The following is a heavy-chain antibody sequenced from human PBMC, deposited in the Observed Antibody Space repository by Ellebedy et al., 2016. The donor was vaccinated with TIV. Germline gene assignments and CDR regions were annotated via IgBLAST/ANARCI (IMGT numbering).Heavy chain of an antibody. D-gene: IGHD2-15*01. Sequence: GESLKISCAASGFTFSSYGMHWVRQAPGKGLEWVSTISGAGGSTYYADSVKGRFTISRDNSKDTLYLQMHSLRAEDTAIYFCAKGLGSKGLIGFWGQGTLVTVSS. CDR3: AKGLGSKGLIGF. CDR1: GFTFSSYG. CDR2: ISGAGGST. V-gene: IGHV3-23*01. J-gene: IGHJ4*02.